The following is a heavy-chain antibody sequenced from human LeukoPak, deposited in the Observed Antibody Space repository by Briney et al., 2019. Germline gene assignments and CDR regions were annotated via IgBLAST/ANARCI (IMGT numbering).Heavy chain of an antibody. D-gene: IGHD3-22*01. V-gene: IGHV3-23*01. CDR2: ITDSGGST. Sequence: GGSLRLSCAASGFTFSSYAMSWVRQAPGEGLEWVSAITDSGGSTYYSDSVKGRFTISRDNSKNTLYLQMNSLRAEDTAVYYCAKRGPDYDSSGYSYYFDYWGQGTLVTVSS. J-gene: IGHJ4*02. CDR3: AKRGPDYDSSGYSYYFDY. CDR1: GFTFSSYA.